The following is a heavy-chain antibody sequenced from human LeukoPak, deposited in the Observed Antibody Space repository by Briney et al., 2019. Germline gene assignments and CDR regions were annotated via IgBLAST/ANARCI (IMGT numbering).Heavy chain of an antibody. Sequence: GGSLRLSCAASGFTFSNYALSWVRQAPGKGLEWVSVISGTGVSTYYADSVKGRFTISRDNSKNTLYLQVNSLRAEDTAVYYCAKRSTYYYDSNGYSSDYFDYWGQGTLVTVSS. D-gene: IGHD3-22*01. J-gene: IGHJ4*02. CDR3: AKRSTYYYDSNGYSSDYFDY. CDR1: GFTFSNYA. V-gene: IGHV3-23*01. CDR2: ISGTGVST.